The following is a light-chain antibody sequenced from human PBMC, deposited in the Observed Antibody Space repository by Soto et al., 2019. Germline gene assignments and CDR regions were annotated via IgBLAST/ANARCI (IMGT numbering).Light chain of an antibody. CDR3: QQYNNWPALT. Sequence: EIVMTQSPATLSVSPGERATLSCRASQSVSSNLAWYQQKPCQAPRLLIYGASTRATGIPARFSGSGSGTEFTLTISSLQSEDFAVYYFQQYNNWPALTFGGGTKVEIK. CDR2: GAS. V-gene: IGKV3-15*01. CDR1: QSVSSN. J-gene: IGKJ4*01.